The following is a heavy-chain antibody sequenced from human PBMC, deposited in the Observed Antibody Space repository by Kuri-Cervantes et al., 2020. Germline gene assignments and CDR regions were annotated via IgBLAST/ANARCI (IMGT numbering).Heavy chain of an antibody. D-gene: IGHD3-10*01. CDR1: GFTLSSYH. V-gene: IGHV3-23*01. CDR2: ISNSGGTT. J-gene: IGHJ4*02. Sequence: GGSLRLSCAASGFTLSSYHMSWVRQAPGQGLEWVSLISNSGGTTYYAGSVKGRFTISRDNSKNSLYLQMNSLRVEDTALYYCRGSGNYDYWGQGTLVTVSS. CDR3: RGSGNYDY.